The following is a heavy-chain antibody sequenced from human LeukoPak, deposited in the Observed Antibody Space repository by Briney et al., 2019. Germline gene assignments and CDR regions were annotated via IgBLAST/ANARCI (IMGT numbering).Heavy chain of an antibody. Sequence: GGTLRLSCAASGFTFSSYGMSWVRQAPGKGLEWVSAISGSGGSTYYADSVKGRFTISRDNSKNTLYLQMNSLRAEDTAVYYCAKSITMIGEYAFDIWGQGTMVTVSS. CDR2: ISGSGGST. CDR3: AKSITMIGEYAFDI. D-gene: IGHD3-22*01. V-gene: IGHV3-23*01. J-gene: IGHJ3*02. CDR1: GFTFSSYG.